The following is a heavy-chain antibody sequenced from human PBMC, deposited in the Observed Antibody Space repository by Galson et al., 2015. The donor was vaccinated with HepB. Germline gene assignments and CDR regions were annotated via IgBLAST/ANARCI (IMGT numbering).Heavy chain of an antibody. V-gene: IGHV4-61*01. CDR3: ARGGYCTSATCYVADYYFDY. J-gene: IGHJ4*02. CDR1: GGSVNSVSYY. CDR2: VQISESSNYT. D-gene: IGHD2-2*01. Sequence: ETLSLTCTVSGGSVNSVSYYWSWIRQPPGQGPEWIGYVQISESSNYTKYNPSLESRVTISVDTSKNQFSLEIKSVTAADTAVYHCARGGYCTSATCYVADYYFDYWGQGTLVTVSS.